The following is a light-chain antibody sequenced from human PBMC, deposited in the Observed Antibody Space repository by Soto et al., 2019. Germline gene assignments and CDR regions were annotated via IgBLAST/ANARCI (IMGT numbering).Light chain of an antibody. CDR2: GGS. CDR1: QTIRSNY. Sequence: ETVLTQSPGTLSLSPGERATLSCRASQTIRSNYLAWYRQTPGQAPRLLICGGSTRATGIADRFSGSGSGTDFTLITSSLEPEDFALYYCQQHGSSPWTFGQGTKVEIK. CDR3: QQHGSSPWT. J-gene: IGKJ1*01. V-gene: IGKV3-20*01.